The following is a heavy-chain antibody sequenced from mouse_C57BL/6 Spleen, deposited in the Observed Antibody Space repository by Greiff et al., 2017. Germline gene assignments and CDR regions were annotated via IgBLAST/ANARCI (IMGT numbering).Heavy chain of an antibody. Sequence: QVQLQQSGAELVRPGASVTLSCKASGYTFTDYEMHWVKQTPVHGLEWIGAIDPETGGTAYNQKFKGKAILTADKSSSTAYMELRSLTSEDSAVYYCTREVLRKNGYFDVWGTGTTVTVSS. CDR2: IDPETGGT. D-gene: IGHD1-1*01. J-gene: IGHJ1*03. CDR3: TREVLRKNGYFDV. V-gene: IGHV1-15*01. CDR1: GYTFTDYE.